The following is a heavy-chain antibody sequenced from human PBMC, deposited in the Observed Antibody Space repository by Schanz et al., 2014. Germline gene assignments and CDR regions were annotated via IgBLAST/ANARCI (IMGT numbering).Heavy chain of an antibody. Sequence: EAHLVESGGGLVKPGGSLTLSCGASRFTVTNAWMSWVRQAPGKGLEWVSSISSGGGSTYYADSVKGRFTISRDNSKNTLYLQMNSLRAEDTAVYYCAKGRFGELSAFDIWGQGTMVTVSS. V-gene: IGHV3-23*04. CDR1: RFTVTNAW. D-gene: IGHD3-10*01. CDR2: ISSGGGST. J-gene: IGHJ3*02. CDR3: AKGRFGELSAFDI.